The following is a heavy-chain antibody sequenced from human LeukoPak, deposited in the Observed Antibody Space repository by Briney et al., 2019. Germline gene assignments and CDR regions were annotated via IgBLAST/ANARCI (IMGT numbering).Heavy chain of an antibody. J-gene: IGHJ4*02. Sequence: SETLSLTCTVSGGSINSGDYYWGWIRQPPGKGLEWIGNIHHSGNTDYNPSLKSRVTISLDRSNNQFSLKMNSVTAADTAVYYCARDHSSGWGGQYFDYWGQGTLVTVSS. D-gene: IGHD6-19*01. CDR2: IHHSGNT. CDR3: ARDHSSGWGGQYFDY. V-gene: IGHV4-30-2*01. CDR1: GGSINSGDYY.